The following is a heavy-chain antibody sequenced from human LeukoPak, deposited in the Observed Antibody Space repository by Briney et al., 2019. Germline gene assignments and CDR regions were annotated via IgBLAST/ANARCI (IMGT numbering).Heavy chain of an antibody. CDR2: IYYSGST. V-gene: IGHV4-30-4*01. CDR1: GSSISSGDYY. J-gene: IGHJ4*02. D-gene: IGHD3-22*01. CDR3: ARSYDSSGYSSFWY. Sequence: SQTLSLTCTVSGSSISSGDYYWSWIRQPPGTGLEWIGYIYYSGSTNYNPSLKSRVTISVDTSKNQFSLKLSSVTAADTAVYYCARSYDSSGYSSFWYWGQGTLVTVSS.